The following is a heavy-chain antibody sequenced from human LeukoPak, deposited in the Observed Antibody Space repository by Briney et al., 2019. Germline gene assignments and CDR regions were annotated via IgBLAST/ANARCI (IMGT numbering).Heavy chain of an antibody. V-gene: IGHV3-23*01. CDR3: ATTVGNLKY. J-gene: IGHJ4*02. D-gene: IGHD1-1*01. CDR1: GITFTNAW. Sequence: PGGSLRLSCAASGITFTNAWMSWVRQAPGKGLEWVSVVSYSGDSTYYADSVRGRFTISRDDSKNTLYLQMNSLRAEDTAVYYCATTVGNLKYLGQGTLVTVSS. CDR2: VSYSGDST.